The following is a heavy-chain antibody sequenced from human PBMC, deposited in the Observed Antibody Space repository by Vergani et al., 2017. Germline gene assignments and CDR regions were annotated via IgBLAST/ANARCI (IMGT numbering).Heavy chain of an antibody. D-gene: IGHD2-2*03. CDR3: AGDLDIVVLTADLYFNYDYGSDV. CDR1: GYTFTSYV. Sequence: QVQLVQSGAEVKKPGASVKVSCQASGYTFTSYVISWVRQAPGQGLEWMGWISAYNGNTNYAQKPQGRVTMTTDTSTCTAYLELRSLRSDDTAVSYCAGDLDIVVLTADLYFNYDYGSDVWSEGSTIIVSS. CDR2: ISAYNGNT. V-gene: IGHV1-18*04. J-gene: IGHJ6*04.